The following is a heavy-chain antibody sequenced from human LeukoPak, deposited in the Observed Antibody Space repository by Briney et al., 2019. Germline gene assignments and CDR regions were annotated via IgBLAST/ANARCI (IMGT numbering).Heavy chain of an antibody. Sequence: PSETLSLTCTVSGGSISGFHWSWIRQPPGKGLEWIGYIYYSGSTDYNPSLNSRVTISLDTSKKQFSLKMSSVTAADTAVYYCARDLSYCSSTSCYGYIDVWRKGTTVTVSS. V-gene: IGHV4-59*01. D-gene: IGHD2-2*01. CDR1: GGSISGFH. J-gene: IGHJ6*03. CDR3: ARDLSYCSSTSCYGYIDV. CDR2: IYYSGST.